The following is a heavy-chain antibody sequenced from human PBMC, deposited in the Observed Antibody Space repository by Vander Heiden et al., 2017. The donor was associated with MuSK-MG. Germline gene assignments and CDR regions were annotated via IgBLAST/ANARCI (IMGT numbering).Heavy chain of an antibody. CDR2: ISTFSSSI. CDR1: GFTFSSYS. Sequence: EVQLVESGGGLAQSGASLSLSCAASGFTFSSYSMNWVRQAPGKGLGWVSYISTFSSSIHYADSVKGRFTISRDNARNSLYLQMTSLRAEDTAVYYCARAGDGAADYWGQGTRVTVSS. J-gene: IGHJ4*02. CDR3: ARAGDGAADY. V-gene: IGHV3-48*04. D-gene: IGHD7-27*01.